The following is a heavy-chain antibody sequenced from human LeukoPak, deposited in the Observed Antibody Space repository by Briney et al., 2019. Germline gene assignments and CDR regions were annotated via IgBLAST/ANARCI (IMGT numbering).Heavy chain of an antibody. D-gene: IGHD6-13*01. CDR1: GFTFSSYA. V-gene: IGHV3-23*01. CDR3: AKEGAGIAGTGYFDY. Sequence: GGSLRLSCAASGFTFSSYAMSWVRQAPGKGLEWVSAISGSGGSTYYADSVKGRFTISRDNSKNTVSLQMNSLRAEDTAVYYCAKEGAGIAGTGYFDYWGQGTLVTVSS. J-gene: IGHJ4*02. CDR2: ISGSGGST.